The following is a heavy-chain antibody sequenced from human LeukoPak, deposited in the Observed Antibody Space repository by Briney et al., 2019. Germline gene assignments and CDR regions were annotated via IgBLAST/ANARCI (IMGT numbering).Heavy chain of an antibody. V-gene: IGHV4-34*01. CDR2: INHSGST. J-gene: IGHJ6*02. Sequence: SETLSLTCAVYGGSFSGYYWSWIRQPPGKGLEWIGEINHSGSTNYNPSLKSRVTISLDASKNQFSLKLSSVTAADTAVYYCARHLYYDFWSGTSYGMDVWGQGTTVTVSS. CDR1: GGSFSGYY. CDR3: ARHLYYDFWSGTSYGMDV. D-gene: IGHD3-3*01.